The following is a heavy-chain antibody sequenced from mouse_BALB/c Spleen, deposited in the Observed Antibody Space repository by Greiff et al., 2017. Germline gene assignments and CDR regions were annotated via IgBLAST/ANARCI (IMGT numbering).Heavy chain of an antibody. V-gene: IGHV3-2*02. CDR2: ISYSGST. D-gene: IGHD1-1*01. CDR3: AIYYYGTFAY. J-gene: IGHJ3*01. CDR1: GYSITSDYV. Sequence: EVQLVESGPGLVKPSQSLSLTCTVTGYSITSDYVWNWIRQFPGNKLEWMGYISYSGSTSYNPSLKSRISITRDTSKNQFFLQLNSVTTEDTATYYCAIYYYGTFAYWGQGTLVTVSA.